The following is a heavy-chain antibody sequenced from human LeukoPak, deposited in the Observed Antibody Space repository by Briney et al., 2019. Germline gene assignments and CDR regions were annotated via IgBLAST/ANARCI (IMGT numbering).Heavy chain of an antibody. J-gene: IGHJ4*02. CDR3: ARDNVPTYYYGSGSYYPDY. CDR2: ISSSGGTL. V-gene: IGHV3-11*04. CDR1: GFTLSDYY. Sequence: GGSLRLSCAASGFTLSDYYMSWIRQAPGKGLEWVSYISSSGGTLYYADSVKGRFTISRDNAKNSLSLQMNSLRAEDTAVYYCARDNVPTYYYGSGSYYPDYWGQGTLVTVSS. D-gene: IGHD3-10*01.